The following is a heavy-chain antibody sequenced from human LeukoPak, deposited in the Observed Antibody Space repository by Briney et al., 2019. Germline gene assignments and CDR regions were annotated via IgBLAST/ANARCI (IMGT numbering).Heavy chain of an antibody. CDR1: GFTFRTYW. CDR3: ARDPGPYGDYMDV. CDR2: IRQDGSDQ. V-gene: IGHV3-7*01. D-gene: IGHD1-1*01. J-gene: IGHJ6*03. Sequence: GGSLRLSCAASGFTFRTYWMSWVRQAPGKGLEWVANIRQDGSDQYYVDSVKGRFTISRDNAKNSLYLQMNSLRVEDTAVYYCARDPGPYGDYMDVWGKGTTVTVSS.